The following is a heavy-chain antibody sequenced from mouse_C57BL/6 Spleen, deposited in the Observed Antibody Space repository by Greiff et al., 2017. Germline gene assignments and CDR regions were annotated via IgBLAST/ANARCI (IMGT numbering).Heavy chain of an antibody. CDR1: GFTFSDYG. Sequence: EVKVVESGGGLVKPGGSLKLSCAASGFTFSDYGMHWVRQAPEKGLEWVAYISSGSSTIYYADTVKGRFTISSDNAKNTLFLQMTSLRSEDTAMYYCARPSYYGDFDYWGQGTTLTVSS. CDR3: ARPSYYGDFDY. J-gene: IGHJ2*01. D-gene: IGHD2-10*01. V-gene: IGHV5-17*01. CDR2: ISSGSSTI.